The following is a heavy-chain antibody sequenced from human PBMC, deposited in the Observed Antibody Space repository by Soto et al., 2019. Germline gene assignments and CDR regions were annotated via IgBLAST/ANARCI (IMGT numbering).Heavy chain of an antibody. CDR1: GFTLSHYD. CDR2: VSYDGSNK. CDR3: AKGELINPQLFEF. V-gene: IGHV3-30*18. D-gene: IGHD1-26*01. Sequence: QVQLVESGGGVVKPGRSLRLSCVASGFTLSHYDMNWVRQAPGKGLEWVAVVSYDGSNKYYGDSVRGRFTISRDNSKNTLYRQMNSLRSEDTAVYYCAKGELINPQLFEFWGQGALVTVSS. J-gene: IGHJ4*02.